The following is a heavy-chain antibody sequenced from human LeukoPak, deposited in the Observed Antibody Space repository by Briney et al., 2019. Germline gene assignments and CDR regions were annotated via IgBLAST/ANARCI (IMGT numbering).Heavy chain of an antibody. D-gene: IGHD6-13*01. CDR1: GGSISSSNW. CDR3: ARDGQTQRGIAAADNWFDP. J-gene: IGHJ5*02. V-gene: IGHV4-4*02. Sequence: PSETLSLTCAVSGGSISSSNWWSWVRQPPGKGLEWIGEIYHSGSTNYNPSLKSRVTISVDKSKNQFSLKLSSVTAADTAVYYCARDGQTQRGIAAADNWFDPWGQGTLVTVSS. CDR2: IYHSGST.